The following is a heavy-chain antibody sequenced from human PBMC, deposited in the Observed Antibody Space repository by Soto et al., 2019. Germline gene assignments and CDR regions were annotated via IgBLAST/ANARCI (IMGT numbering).Heavy chain of an antibody. CDR3: ARYYDFWSGYYSLGFSGYYGMDV. CDR2: ISAYNGNT. Sequence: QVQLVQSGAEVKKPGASVKVSCKASGYTFTSYGISWVRQAPGQGLEWMGWISAYNGNTNYAQKLQGRVTMTTDTSPSTAYMELRSLRSDDTAVYYCARYYDFWSGYYSLGFSGYYGMDVWGQGTTVTVSS. CDR1: GYTFTSYG. J-gene: IGHJ6*02. V-gene: IGHV1-18*01. D-gene: IGHD3-3*01.